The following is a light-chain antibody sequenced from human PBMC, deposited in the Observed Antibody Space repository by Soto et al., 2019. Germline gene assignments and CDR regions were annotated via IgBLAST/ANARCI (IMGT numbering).Light chain of an antibody. J-gene: IGLJ2*01. CDR2: LSSDGSH. V-gene: IGLV4-69*01. Sequence: QSVLTQSPSASASLGASVKLTCTLSSGHSRYAIAWHQQQPEKGPRYLMKLSSDGSHSKGDGIPDRFSGSSSGAERYLTISSLQSEDEADYYCQTWGTGTVVFGGGTKLTVL. CDR1: SGHSRYA. CDR3: QTWGTGTVV.